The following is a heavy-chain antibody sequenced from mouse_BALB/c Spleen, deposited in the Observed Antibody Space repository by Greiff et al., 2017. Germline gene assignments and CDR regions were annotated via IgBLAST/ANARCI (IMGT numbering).Heavy chain of an antibody. CDR1: GYTFTSYW. V-gene: IGHV1-69*02. J-gene: IGHJ2*01. CDR3: TRSGYGSSYDYFDY. D-gene: IGHD1-1*01. CDR2: IYPSDSYT. Sequence: QVQLQQPGAELVRPGASVKLSCKASGYTFTSYWINWVKQRPGQGLEWIGNIYPSDSYTNYNQKFKDKATLTVDKSSSTAYMQLSSPTSEDSAVYYCTRSGYGSSYDYFDYWGQGTTLTVSS.